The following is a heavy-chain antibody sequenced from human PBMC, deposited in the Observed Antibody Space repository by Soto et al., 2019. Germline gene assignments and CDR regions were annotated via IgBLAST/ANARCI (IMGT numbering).Heavy chain of an antibody. CDR2: ISAYNGNT. V-gene: IGHV1-18*04. CDR1: GYTFTSYG. Sequence: ASVKVSCKASGYTFTSYGISWVRQAPGQGLEWMGWISAYNGNTNYAQKLQGRVTMTTDTSTSTAYMELRSLRSDDTAVFYCVRDRHYDLLTGYFDYWGLGTLVTVSS. D-gene: IGHD3-9*01. J-gene: IGHJ4*02. CDR3: VRDRHYDLLTGYFDY.